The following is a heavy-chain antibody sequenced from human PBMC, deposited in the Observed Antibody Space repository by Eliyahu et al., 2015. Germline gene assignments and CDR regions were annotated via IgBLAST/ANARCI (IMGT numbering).Heavy chain of an antibody. Sequence: QVQLVQSGAEVKKPGASVKXSCKASGYXFTSXXXHWVRQAPGQRLEWMGWINAGNGNTKYSQKFQGRVTITRDTSASTAYMELSSLRSEDTAVYYCASDSSGYGGDYYYYGMDVWGQGTTVTVSS. D-gene: IGHD5-12*01. CDR3: ASDSSGYGGDYYYYGMDV. CDR1: GYXFTSXX. J-gene: IGHJ6*02. CDR2: INAGNGNT. V-gene: IGHV1-3*01.